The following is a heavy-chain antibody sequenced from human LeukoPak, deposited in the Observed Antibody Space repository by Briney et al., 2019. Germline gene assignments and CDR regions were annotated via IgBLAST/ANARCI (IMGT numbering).Heavy chain of an antibody. CDR2: INPNSGGT. CDR1: GYTFTGYY. J-gene: IGHJ4*02. Sequence: ASMKVSCKASGYTFTGYYMHWVRQAPGQRLEWMGWINPNSGGTNYAQKFQGRVTMTRDTSISTAYMELSRLRSDDTAVYYCARLRELLSFFDYWGQGTLVTVSS. V-gene: IGHV1-2*02. CDR3: ARLRELLSFFDY. D-gene: IGHD1-26*01.